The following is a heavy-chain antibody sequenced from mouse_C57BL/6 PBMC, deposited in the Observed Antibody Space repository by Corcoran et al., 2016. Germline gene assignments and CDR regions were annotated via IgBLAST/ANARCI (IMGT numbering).Heavy chain of an antibody. D-gene: IGHD2-5*01. V-gene: IGHV8-12*01. CDR3: ARPYSNYWYFDV. CDR1: GFSLSTSGMG. Sequence: QVTLKESGPGILQSSQTLSLTCSFSGFSLSTSGMGVSWIRQPSGKGLEWLAHIYWDDDKRYNPSLKSRLTSSKDTSRNQVFLKITSVDTADTATYYCARPYSNYWYFDVWGTGTTVTVSS. CDR2: IYWDDDK. J-gene: IGHJ1*03.